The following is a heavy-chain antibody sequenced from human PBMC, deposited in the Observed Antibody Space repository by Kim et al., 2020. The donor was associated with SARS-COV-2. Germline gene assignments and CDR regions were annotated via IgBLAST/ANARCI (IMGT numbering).Heavy chain of an antibody. CDR3: AREREWELLRAPGVGFDY. CDR2: IYHSGST. J-gene: IGHJ4*02. D-gene: IGHD1-26*01. Sequence: SETLSLTCTVSGYSISSGYYWGWIRQPPGKGLEWIGSIYHSGSTYYNPSLKSRVTISVDTSKNQFSLKLSSVTAADTAVYYCAREREWELLRAPGVGFDYWGQGTLVTVSS. V-gene: IGHV4-38-2*02. CDR1: GYSISSGYY.